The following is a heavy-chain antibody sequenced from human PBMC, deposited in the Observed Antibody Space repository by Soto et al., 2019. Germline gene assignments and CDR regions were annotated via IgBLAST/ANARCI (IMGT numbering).Heavy chain of an antibody. J-gene: IGHJ4*02. CDR3: ARRSLAIAAAGTFDY. CDR2: IYWDDDK. Sequence: QITLKESGPTLVKPTQTLTLTCTFSGFSLSTSGVGVGWIRQPPGKALEWLALIYWDDDKRFSPSLKSRLTITKDTSKNQVVLTMTNMDPVDTGTYYCARRSLAIAAAGTFDYWGQGTLVSVSS. V-gene: IGHV2-5*02. D-gene: IGHD6-13*01. CDR1: GFSLSTSGVG.